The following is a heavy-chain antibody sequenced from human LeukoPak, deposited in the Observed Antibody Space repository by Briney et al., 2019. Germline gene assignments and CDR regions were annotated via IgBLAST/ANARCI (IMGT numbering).Heavy chain of an antibody. CDR3: ARGLATMGGFGMDV. CDR2: IYTSGNT. J-gene: IGHJ6*02. V-gene: IGHV4-61*02. D-gene: IGHD3-10*01. Sequence: PSETLSPTCTVSGGSISSGSDDWSWLRQPAGKGLEWFVPIYTSGNTNDNPPHKTLITISVDTSKNQFSMKMSSVTAEDTAVYYSARGLATMGGFGMDVWGQGNTIPVSS. CDR1: GGSISSGSDD.